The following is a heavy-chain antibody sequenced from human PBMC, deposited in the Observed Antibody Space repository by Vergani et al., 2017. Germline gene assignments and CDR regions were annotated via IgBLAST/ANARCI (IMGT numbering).Heavy chain of an antibody. Sequence: EVELVQSGPEMRKPGESLKISCTGSEYSFGNYWLGWVRQMPGKGLEWMGIIYPADSDTRSSPSFQGQVTISADKSISTAFLQWDSLKASDTALYYCARHTTYTDSWGQGTLVTVSS. V-gene: IGHV5-51*01. D-gene: IGHD1-1*01. CDR1: EYSFGNYW. J-gene: IGHJ4*02. CDR3: ARHTTYTDS. CDR2: IYPADSDT.